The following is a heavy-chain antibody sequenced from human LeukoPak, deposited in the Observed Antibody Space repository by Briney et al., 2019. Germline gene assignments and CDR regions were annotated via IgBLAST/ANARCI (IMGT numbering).Heavy chain of an antibody. J-gene: IGHJ4*02. CDR1: GFTFSSYA. Sequence: GGSLRLSCAASGFTFSSYAMSWVRQAPGKGLEWVGFIRSKAYGGTTEYAASVKGRFTISRDDSKSIAYLQMNSLKTEDTAVYYCTRCRDSSSWYVAYWGQGTLVTVSS. V-gene: IGHV3-49*04. D-gene: IGHD6-13*01. CDR2: IRSKAYGGTT. CDR3: TRCRDSSSWYVAY.